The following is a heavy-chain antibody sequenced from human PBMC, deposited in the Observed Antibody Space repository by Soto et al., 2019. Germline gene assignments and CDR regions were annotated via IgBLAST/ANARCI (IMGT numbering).Heavy chain of an antibody. CDR1: GFTFSSYG. CDR3: AKGEGYYYDSSGQLTYYYYYGMDV. CDR2: ISYDGSNK. Sequence: SRRLSCASSGFTFSSYGMHWVRQAPCKGLEWVAVISYDGSNKYYADSVKGRFTISRDNSKNTLYLQMNSLRAEDTAVYYCAKGEGYYYDSSGQLTYYYYYGMDVWGQGTTVTVSS. J-gene: IGHJ6*02. V-gene: IGHV3-30*18. D-gene: IGHD3-22*01.